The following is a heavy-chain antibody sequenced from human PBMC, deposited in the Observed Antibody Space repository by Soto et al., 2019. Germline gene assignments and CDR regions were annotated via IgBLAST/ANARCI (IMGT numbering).Heavy chain of an antibody. V-gene: IGHV3-30*18. J-gene: IGHJ4*02. CDR2: ISYDGSNK. Sequence: QVQLVESGGGVVQPGRSLRLSCAASGFTFSSYGMHWVRQAPGKGLEWVAVISYDGSNKYYADSVKGRFTISRDNSKSTLYLQMNSLRAEDTAVYYCAKDSTYSSGFPDYWGQGTLVTVSS. D-gene: IGHD3-9*01. CDR1: GFTFSSYG. CDR3: AKDSTYSSGFPDY.